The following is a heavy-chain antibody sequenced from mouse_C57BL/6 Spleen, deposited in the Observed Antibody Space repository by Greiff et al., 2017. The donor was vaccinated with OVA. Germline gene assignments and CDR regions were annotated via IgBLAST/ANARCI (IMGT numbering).Heavy chain of an antibody. D-gene: IGHD2-1*01. J-gene: IGHJ4*01. V-gene: IGHV1-80*01. CDR2: IYPGDGDT. Sequence: QVQLQQSGAELVKPGASVKISCKASGYAFSSYWMNWVKQRPGKGLEWIGQIYPGDGDTNYNGKFKGKATLTADKSSSTAYMQLSSLTSEASAVYFCARADGNLYAMDYWGQGTSVTVSS. CDR3: ARADGNLYAMDY. CDR1: GYAFSSYW.